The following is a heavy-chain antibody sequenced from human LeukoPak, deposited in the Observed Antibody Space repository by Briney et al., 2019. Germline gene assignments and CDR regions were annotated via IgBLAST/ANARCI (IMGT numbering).Heavy chain of an antibody. D-gene: IGHD4-23*01. J-gene: IGHJ4*02. CDR1: GFTFGDYV. CDR3: SRGRWQEQPVLDH. Sequence: GSLRLSCTASGFTFGDYVMSWFRQAPGKGLEWVGFIRSKAYGGTTDYAASVKGRFTISRDDSKSIVYLQMNSLKTEDTAVYYCSRGRWQEQPVLDHWGQGTQVTVSS. V-gene: IGHV3-49*03. CDR2: IRSKAYGGTT.